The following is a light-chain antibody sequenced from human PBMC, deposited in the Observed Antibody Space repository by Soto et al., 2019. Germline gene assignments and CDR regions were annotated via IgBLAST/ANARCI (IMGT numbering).Light chain of an antibody. CDR2: EVS. Sequence: QSALTQPASVSGSPGQSITISCTGTSSDVGGYNYVSWYQQHPGKAPKLMIYEVSYRPSGVSNRFSGSKSGNTASLTISGLQADDEADYYCSSYASSTTLDVLFGGGTKLTVL. CDR1: SSDVGGYNY. J-gene: IGLJ2*01. CDR3: SSYASSTTLDVL. V-gene: IGLV2-14*01.